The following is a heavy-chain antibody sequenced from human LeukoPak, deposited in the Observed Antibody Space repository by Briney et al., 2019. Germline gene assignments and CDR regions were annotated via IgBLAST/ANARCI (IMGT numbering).Heavy chain of an antibody. CDR2: IYYSGST. Sequence: KTSETLSLTCTVSGGSISSSSYYWGWIRQPPGKGLEWIGSIYYSGSTYYNPSLKSRVTISVDTSKNQFSLKLSSVTAADTAVYYCARGHCTNGVCFIVYRFDPWGQGTLVTVSS. J-gene: IGHJ5*02. D-gene: IGHD2-8*01. CDR1: GGSISSSSYY. V-gene: IGHV4-39*01. CDR3: ARGHCTNGVCFIVYRFDP.